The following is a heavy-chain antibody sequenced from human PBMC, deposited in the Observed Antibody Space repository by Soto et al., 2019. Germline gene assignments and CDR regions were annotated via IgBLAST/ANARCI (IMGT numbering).Heavy chain of an antibody. CDR1: VYTFTGYY. CDR2: INPNSGGT. CDR3: ARDLEYSRSYPYYYYYGMDV. J-gene: IGHJ6*02. D-gene: IGHD6-6*01. Sequence: ASVKVSCKASVYTFTGYYMHWVRQAPGQGLEWMGLINPNSGGTNYVQEFRGGVTMTRDTSISTAYMEMSRLRSEDKGVYYCARDLEYSRSYPYYYYYGMDVWGQGTPVTVSS. V-gene: IGHV1-2*02.